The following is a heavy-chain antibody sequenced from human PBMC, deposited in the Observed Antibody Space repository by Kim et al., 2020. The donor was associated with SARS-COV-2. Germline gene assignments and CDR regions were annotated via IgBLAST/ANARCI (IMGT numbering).Heavy chain of an antibody. CDR1: GYTFTELS. D-gene: IGHD1-26*01. V-gene: IGHV1-24*01. J-gene: IGHJ6*02. Sequence: ASVKVSCKVSGYTFTELSMHWVRQGPGKGLEWMGGFDPEDGETIYAKKFQGRVTMTEDTSTDTAYMELSSLRYEDTAVYYCATRTSIYSGSYSDGMDVWGQGTTVTVSS. CDR2: FDPEDGET. CDR3: ATRTSIYSGSYSDGMDV.